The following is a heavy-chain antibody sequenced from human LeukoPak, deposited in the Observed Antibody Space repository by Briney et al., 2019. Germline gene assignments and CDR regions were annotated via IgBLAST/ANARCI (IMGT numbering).Heavy chain of an antibody. J-gene: IGHJ4*02. CDR2: IKQDGSEK. CDR1: RFSFSTYW. Sequence: PGGSLRLSCAASRFSFSTYWMSWVRQAPGKGLEWVANIKQDGSEKYYVDSVKGRFTISRDNAKNSLYLQMNSLRAEDTALYYCARDPGRHGHFDYWGQGTLVTVSS. V-gene: IGHV3-7*01. D-gene: IGHD2-8*01. CDR3: ARDPGRHGHFDY.